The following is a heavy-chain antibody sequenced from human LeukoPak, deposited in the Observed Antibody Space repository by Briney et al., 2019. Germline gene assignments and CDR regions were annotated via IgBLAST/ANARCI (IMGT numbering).Heavy chain of an antibody. CDR3: ARDAYRGVTQFDP. D-gene: IGHD3-10*01. Sequence: SETLSLTCTVSGGSIRPYFWSWIPQPPGEGMEGLRYIGYNGRGSYRHSLKSRVIISVDTSKSQFSLNLSSVAAAETAVYYCARDAYRGVTQFDPWGQGTLVTVSS. J-gene: IGHJ5*02. CDR1: GGSIRPYF. CDR2: IGYNGRG. V-gene: IGHV4-59*01.